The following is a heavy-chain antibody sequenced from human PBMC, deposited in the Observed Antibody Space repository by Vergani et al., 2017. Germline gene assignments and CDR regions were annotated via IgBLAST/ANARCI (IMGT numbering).Heavy chain of an antibody. D-gene: IGHD3-22*01. J-gene: IGHJ3*02. V-gene: IGHV1-18*01. CDR2: ISTYNGNT. Sequence: QVQLVQSGGEVKKPGASVKVSCKASGYTFTSYGISWVRQAPGQGPEWMGWISTYNGNTTYAQTFQGRVTMTTDTSTSTTYMELRSLRSDDTAVFYCAIREDSRGYYPDDALDIWGQGTMVTVSS. CDR1: GYTFTSYG. CDR3: AIREDSRGYYPDDALDI.